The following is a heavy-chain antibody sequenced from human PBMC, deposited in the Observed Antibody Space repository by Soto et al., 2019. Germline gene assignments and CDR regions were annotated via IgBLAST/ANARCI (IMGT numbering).Heavy chain of an antibody. V-gene: IGHV4-39*01. CDR3: ASGSYFWFDP. CDR1: GGSISSSSYY. D-gene: IGHD1-26*01. J-gene: IGHJ5*02. CDR2: IYYSGST. Sequence: QLQLQESGPGLVKPSETLSLTCTVSGGSISSSSYYWGWIRQPPGKGLEWIGSIYYSGSTYYNPSLKSRVTMSVETSKNQFSLKLSSVTAADTAVYYCASGSYFWFDPWGQGTLVTVSS.